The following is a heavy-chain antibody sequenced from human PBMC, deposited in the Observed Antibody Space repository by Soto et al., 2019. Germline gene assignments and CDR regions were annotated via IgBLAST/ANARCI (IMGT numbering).Heavy chain of an antibody. CDR1: GFTFSSYA. CDR3: AKDGYSYGHHYFDY. J-gene: IGHJ4*02. Sequence: GGSLRLSCAASGFTFSSYAMSWVRQIAGKGLEWVSGISGRGDSTYYADSVKGRFTISRDNSKNTLYLQMNSLRAEDTAVYYCAKDGYSYGHHYFDYWAQGTLVTVSS. V-gene: IGHV3-23*01. D-gene: IGHD5-18*01. CDR2: ISGRGDST.